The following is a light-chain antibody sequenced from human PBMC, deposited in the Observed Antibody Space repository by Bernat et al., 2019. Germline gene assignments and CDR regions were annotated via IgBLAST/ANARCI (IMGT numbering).Light chain of an antibody. CDR3: SSYTSSGTCV. V-gene: IGLV2-14*03. CDR2: DVS. J-gene: IGLJ1*01. Sequence: QSALTQPASVSGSPGQSITISCTGTSSDIGDYIYVSWYQQHPCKAPKLVIYDVSNRPSRVSDRFSGSKSGNTASLTISGLQAEDEADYYCSSYTSSGTCVFGAGTKVTVL. CDR1: SSDIGDYIY.